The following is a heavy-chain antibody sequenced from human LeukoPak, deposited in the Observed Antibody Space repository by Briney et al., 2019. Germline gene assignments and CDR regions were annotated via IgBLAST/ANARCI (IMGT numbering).Heavy chain of an antibody. J-gene: IGHJ6*04. CDR1: GFTFSNYG. Sequence: GGSLRLSCGASGFTFSNYGMLWVRQAPGKGLEWVAFIRYDGNNKLYADSMKGRFTISRDNAKNSLYLQMNSLRAEDTAVYYCARDGLNDYGDYGGGDVWGKGTTVTISS. CDR2: IRYDGNNK. CDR3: ARDGLNDYGDYGGGDV. V-gene: IGHV3-30*02. D-gene: IGHD4-17*01.